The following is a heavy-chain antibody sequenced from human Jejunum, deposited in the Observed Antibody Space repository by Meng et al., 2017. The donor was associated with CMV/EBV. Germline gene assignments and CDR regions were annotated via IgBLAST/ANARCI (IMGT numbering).Heavy chain of an antibody. J-gene: IGHJ5*02. CDR1: GFTFSTYS. Sequence: LSCASSGFTFSTYSMNWVRPAPGKGLEWVSSITSSSGTIYYADSVKGRFTIFRDNAKNSLHLQMNSLRADDTAVYYCARDLQLSTWGQGTLVTVSS. CDR3: ARDLQLST. CDR2: ITSSSGTI. D-gene: IGHD5-18*01. V-gene: IGHV3-48*04.